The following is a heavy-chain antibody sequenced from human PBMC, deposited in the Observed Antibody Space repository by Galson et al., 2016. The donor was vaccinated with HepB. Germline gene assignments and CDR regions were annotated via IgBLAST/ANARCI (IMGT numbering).Heavy chain of an antibody. CDR2: IRSKAYGGTA. Sequence: SLRLSCAASGFPFGDYAMTWFRQAPGKGLEWVGFIRSKAYGGTAEYAASVKGRFTISRDDSESIAYLQINSLKFEDTAVYYCSRGTSSFRSATAFDIWGQGTMVTVSS. CDR1: GFPFGDYA. D-gene: IGHD6-6*01. J-gene: IGHJ3*02. CDR3: SRGTSSFRSATAFDI. V-gene: IGHV3-49*03.